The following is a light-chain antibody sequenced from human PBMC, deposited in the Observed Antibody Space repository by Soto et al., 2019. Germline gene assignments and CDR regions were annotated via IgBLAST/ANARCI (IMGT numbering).Light chain of an antibody. CDR1: QSVSSRY. CDR3: QQYGNLPPLT. J-gene: IGKJ2*01. CDR2: DAS. Sequence: ETVLTQSPATLSLSPGDRATLSCGASQSVSSRYLAWYQKKPDLAPRLLIYDASTRATGIPDRFSGSGSGTEFTLTISRLEPEDFAMYYCQQYGNLPPLTFGQGTKLEIK. V-gene: IGKV3D-20*01.